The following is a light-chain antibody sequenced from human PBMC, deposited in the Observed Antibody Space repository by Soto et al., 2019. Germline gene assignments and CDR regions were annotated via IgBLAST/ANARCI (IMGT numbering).Light chain of an antibody. CDR2: GAF. CDR1: QSVSSSY. Sequence: EIVLTQSPGTLSLSPGERAALSCRASQSVSSSYLAWYQQKPGQAPRLLIYGAFSRASGIPDRFSGSGSGTDFTLTISRLEPEDFAVYYCQQYSDLPMTFGQGTRLEIK. V-gene: IGKV3-20*01. J-gene: IGKJ5*01. CDR3: QQYSDLPMT.